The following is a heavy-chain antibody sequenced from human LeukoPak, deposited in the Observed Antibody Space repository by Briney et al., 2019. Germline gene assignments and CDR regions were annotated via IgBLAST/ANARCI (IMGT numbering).Heavy chain of an antibody. CDR3: ATMVRGVIIYDAFDI. CDR2: ISGSGGST. V-gene: IGHV3-23*01. D-gene: IGHD3-10*01. J-gene: IGHJ3*02. Sequence: PGGYLRLSCAASGFTFSSYAMSWVRQAPGKGLEWVSAISGSGGSTYYADSVKGRLTISRDNSKNTLYLQMNSLRAEDTAVYYCATMVRGVIIYDAFDIWGQGTMVTVSS. CDR1: GFTFSSYA.